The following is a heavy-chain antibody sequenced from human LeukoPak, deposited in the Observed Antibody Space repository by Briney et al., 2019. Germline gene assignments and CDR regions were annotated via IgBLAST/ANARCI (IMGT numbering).Heavy chain of an antibody. CDR3: ARAPTYCSGGSCYSAKFDY. CDR2: INPNSGGT. D-gene: IGHD2-15*01. V-gene: IGHV1-2*02. CDR1: GYTFTSYY. J-gene: IGHJ4*02. Sequence: ASVTVSCKASGYTFTSYYMHWVRQAPGQGLEWMGWINPNSGGTNYAQKFQGRVTMTRDTSISTAYMELSRLRSDDTAVYYCARAPTYCSGGSCYSAKFDYWGQGTLVTVSS.